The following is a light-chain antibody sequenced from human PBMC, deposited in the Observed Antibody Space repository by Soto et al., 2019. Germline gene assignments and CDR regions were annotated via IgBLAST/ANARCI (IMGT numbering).Light chain of an antibody. J-gene: IGKJ4*01. Sequence: EIVMTQSPATLSVSPGESATLSCRASQSVSSNLAWHQQKPGQAPRILMYDASTRATGISARFSGSGSGTEFTLTISSLEPEDFAVYYCQHREDWPLTFGGGTKVDIK. CDR2: DAS. CDR1: QSVSSN. CDR3: QHREDWPLT. V-gene: IGKV3-15*01.